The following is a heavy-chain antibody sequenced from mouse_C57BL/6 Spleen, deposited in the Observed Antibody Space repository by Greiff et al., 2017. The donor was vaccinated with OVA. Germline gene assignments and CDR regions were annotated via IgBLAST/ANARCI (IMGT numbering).Heavy chain of an antibody. D-gene: IGHD2-1*01. V-gene: IGHV5-9-1*02. CDR1: GFTFSSYA. Sequence: EVKLQESGEGLVKPGGSLKLSCAASGFTFSSYAMSWVRQTPEKRLEWVAYISSGGDYIYYADTVKGRFTISRDNARNTRYLQRSSVKSEDTAMYYCTRERGPNYEDYYAMDYWGQGTSVTVSS. J-gene: IGHJ4*01. CDR3: TRERGPNYEDYYAMDY. CDR2: ISSGGDYI.